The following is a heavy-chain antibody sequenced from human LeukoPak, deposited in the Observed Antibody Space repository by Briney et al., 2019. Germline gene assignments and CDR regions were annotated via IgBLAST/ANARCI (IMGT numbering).Heavy chain of an antibody. CDR2: ISDSGGSP. CDR3: AKDQYCTSTSCYVGY. CDR1: GLTFSSYA. J-gene: IGHJ4*02. D-gene: IGHD2-2*01. V-gene: IGHV3-23*01. Sequence: PGGSLRLSCAASGLTFSSYAMTWVRQAPGKGLEWVSIISDSGGSPYYADSVKGRFTISRDNSKNTLYLQMNSLRAEDTAVYYCAKDQYCTSTSCYVGYWGQGTLVTVSS.